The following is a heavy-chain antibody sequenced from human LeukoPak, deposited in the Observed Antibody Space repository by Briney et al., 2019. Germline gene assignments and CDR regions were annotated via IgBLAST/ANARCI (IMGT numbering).Heavy chain of an antibody. V-gene: IGHV4-30-4*08. CDR2: ISYSGTT. CDR3: ARVDDSPPYYYYMDV. J-gene: IGHJ6*03. Sequence: PSETLSLTCTVSGGSISSGDYYWSWIRQPPGEGLEWIGYISYSGTTYYNPSLKSRVMISVDTSKNQFSLKLSSVTAADTAVYYCARVDDSPPYYYYMDVWGKGTTVTVSS. D-gene: IGHD3-22*01. CDR1: GGSISSGDYY.